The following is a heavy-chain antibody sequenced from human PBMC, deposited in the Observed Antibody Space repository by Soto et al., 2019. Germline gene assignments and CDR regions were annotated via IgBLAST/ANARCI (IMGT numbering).Heavy chain of an antibody. Sequence: QLQLQESGPGLVKPSATLSLTCSVSDDSINSDKYYWGWIRQPPGKGLEWIGSSYYLGNAYYNPSLQTRVTISLDKSRSQFSLKLNSVTAADSAVYFCARLEGLATISYYFDFWGPGALVTVSS. CDR3: ARLEGLATISYYFDF. CDR1: DDSINSDKYY. D-gene: IGHD3-9*01. CDR2: SYYLGNA. J-gene: IGHJ4*02. V-gene: IGHV4-39*01.